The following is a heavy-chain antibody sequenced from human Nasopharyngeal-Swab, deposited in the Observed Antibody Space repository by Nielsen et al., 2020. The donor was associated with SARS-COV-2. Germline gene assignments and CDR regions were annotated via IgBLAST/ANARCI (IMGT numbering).Heavy chain of an antibody. CDR2: ISGSGGST. CDR3: AKDQGDQWLVLDY. CDR1: GFTFSSYA. J-gene: IGHJ4*02. V-gene: IGHV3-23*01. D-gene: IGHD6-19*01. Sequence: GESLKISCAASGFTFSSYAMSWVRQAPGKGLEWVSAISGSGGSTYYADSVKGRFTISRDNSKNTLYLQMNSLRAEDTAVYYCAKDQGDQWLVLDYWGQGTLVTASS.